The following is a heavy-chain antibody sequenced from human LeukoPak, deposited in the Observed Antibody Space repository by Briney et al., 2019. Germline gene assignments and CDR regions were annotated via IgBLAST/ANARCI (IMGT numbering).Heavy chain of an antibody. Sequence: ASVTVSCKASGYTFTSYDINWVRQAPGQGLEWMGWMNPNSGNTGYAQKFQGRVTMTRNTSISTAYMELSSLRSEDTAVYYCARELRIAVAGDFDYWGQGTLVTVSS. V-gene: IGHV1-8*01. D-gene: IGHD6-19*01. J-gene: IGHJ4*02. CDR1: GYTFTSYD. CDR3: ARELRIAVAGDFDY. CDR2: MNPNSGNT.